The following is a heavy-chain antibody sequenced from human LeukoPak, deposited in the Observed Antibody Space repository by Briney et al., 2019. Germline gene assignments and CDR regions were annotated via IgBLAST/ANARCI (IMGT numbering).Heavy chain of an antibody. Sequence: SETLSLTRTVSGGSISSYYWSWIRQPPGKGLEWIGYIYYSGSTNYNPSLKSRVTISVDTSKNQFSLKLSSVTAADTAVYYCARQQLAYSSSWYSYYFDYWGQGTLVTVSS. CDR3: ARQQLAYSSSWYSYYFDY. D-gene: IGHD6-13*01. CDR1: GGSISSYY. J-gene: IGHJ4*02. CDR2: IYYSGST. V-gene: IGHV4-59*01.